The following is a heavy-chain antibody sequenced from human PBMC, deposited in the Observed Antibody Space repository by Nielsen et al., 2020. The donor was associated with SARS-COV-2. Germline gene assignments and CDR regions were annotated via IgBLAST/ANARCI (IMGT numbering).Heavy chain of an antibody. CDR3: ARVNTGRITMIVVVEYFDY. Sequence: GGSLRLSCAASGFTFSSFEMNWVRQAPGKGLEWVSYISSSSSTISYADSVKGRFTISRDNAKNSLYLQMNSLRAEDTAVYYCARVNTGRITMIVVVEYFDYWGQGTLVTVSS. J-gene: IGHJ4*02. V-gene: IGHV3-48*03. D-gene: IGHD3-22*01. CDR2: ISSSSSTI. CDR1: GFTFSSFE.